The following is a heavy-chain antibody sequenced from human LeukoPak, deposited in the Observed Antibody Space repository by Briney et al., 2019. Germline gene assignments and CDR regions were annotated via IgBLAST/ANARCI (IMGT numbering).Heavy chain of an antibody. CDR2: IIPIFGTA. CDR3: ARGPTIFGVVTYYGMDV. V-gene: IGHV1-69*13. D-gene: IGHD3-3*01. J-gene: IGHJ6*02. CDR1: GYTFTSYG. Sequence: AASVKVSCKASGYTFTSYGISWVRQAPGQGLEWMGGIIPIFGTANYAQKFQGRVTITADESTSTAYMELSSLRSEDTAVYYCARGPTIFGVVTYYGMDVWGQGTTVTVSS.